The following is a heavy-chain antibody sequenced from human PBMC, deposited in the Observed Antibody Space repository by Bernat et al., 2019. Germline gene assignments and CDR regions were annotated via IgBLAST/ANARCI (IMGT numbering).Heavy chain of an antibody. J-gene: IGHJ3*02. CDR1: GYTFTSYA. Sequence: QVQLVQSGAEVKKPGASVKVSCKASGYTFTSYAMHWVRQAPGQRLEWMGWINAGNGNTKYSQKFQGRVTITRDTSASTAYMELSSLRSGDTAVYYCARATRPPPNSSTSPVAFDIWGQGTMVTVSS. CDR2: INAGNGNT. CDR3: ARATRPPPNSSTSPVAFDI. D-gene: IGHD2-2*01. V-gene: IGHV1-3*01.